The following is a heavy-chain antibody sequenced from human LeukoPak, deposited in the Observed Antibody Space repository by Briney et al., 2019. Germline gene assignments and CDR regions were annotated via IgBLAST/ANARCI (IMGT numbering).Heavy chain of an antibody. CDR2: ISWDGGST. J-gene: IGHJ4*02. Sequence: GGSLRLSCAASGLTFDDYAMHWVRQAPGKGLEWVSLISWDGGSTYYADSVKGRFTISRDNSKNSLYLQMNSLRAEDTALYYCAKEGSSGYYDYWGQGTLVTVSS. V-gene: IGHV3-43D*04. CDR3: AKEGSSGYYDY. D-gene: IGHD3-22*01. CDR1: GLTFDDYA.